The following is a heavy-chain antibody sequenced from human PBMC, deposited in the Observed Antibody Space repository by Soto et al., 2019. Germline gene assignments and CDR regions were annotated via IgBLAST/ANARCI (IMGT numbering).Heavy chain of an antibody. D-gene: IGHD6-6*01. CDR2: ISYDGSNK. Sequence: GGSLRLSCAASGFTFSSYGMHWVRQAPGKGLEWVAVISYDGSNKYYADSVKGRFTISRDNSKNTLYLQMNSLRAEDTAVYYCTLSIAARRGFDYWGQGPLVTVYS. V-gene: IGHV3-30*03. J-gene: IGHJ4*02. CDR1: GFTFSSYG. CDR3: TLSIAARRGFDY.